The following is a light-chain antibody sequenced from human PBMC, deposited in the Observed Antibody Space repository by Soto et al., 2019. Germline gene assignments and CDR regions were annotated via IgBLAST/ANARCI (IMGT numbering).Light chain of an antibody. Sequence: QSVLTQPPPASGTPGQRVTISCSGSSSNIGSNYVYWYQQLPGTAPKLLIYSNNQRPSGVPDRFSGSKSGTSASLAISGLRSEDEADYYCAAWDDSLSGLVFGTGTKVTVL. V-gene: IGLV1-47*02. CDR3: AAWDDSLSGLV. J-gene: IGLJ1*01. CDR2: SNN. CDR1: SSNIGSNY.